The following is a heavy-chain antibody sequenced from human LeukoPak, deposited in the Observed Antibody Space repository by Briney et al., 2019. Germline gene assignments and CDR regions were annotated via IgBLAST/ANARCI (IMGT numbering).Heavy chain of an antibody. CDR3: ARRGIQLWLLHYYMDV. CDR2: INHSGST. CDR1: GFTFSSYE. V-gene: IGHV4-34*01. Sequence: LRLSCAASGFTFSSYEMNWVRQAPGKGLEWIGEINHSGSTNYNPSLKSRVTISVDTSKNQFSLKLSSVTAADTAVYYCARRGIQLWLLHYYMDVWGKGTTVTISS. J-gene: IGHJ6*03. D-gene: IGHD5-18*01.